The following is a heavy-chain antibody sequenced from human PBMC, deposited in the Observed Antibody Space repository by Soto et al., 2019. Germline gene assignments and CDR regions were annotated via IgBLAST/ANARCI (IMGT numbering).Heavy chain of an antibody. CDR1: GGSISTSNW. Sequence: PSETLSLTCAVSGGSISTSNWWSWVRQPPGKGLEWIGEIYHSGSTNYNPSLKSRVTISVDKSKNQFSLNLTSVTAADTAVYYCARVATGTSKFDYWGQGTLVTGSS. CDR2: IYHSGST. CDR3: ARVATGTSKFDY. J-gene: IGHJ4*02. D-gene: IGHD1-7*01. V-gene: IGHV4-4*02.